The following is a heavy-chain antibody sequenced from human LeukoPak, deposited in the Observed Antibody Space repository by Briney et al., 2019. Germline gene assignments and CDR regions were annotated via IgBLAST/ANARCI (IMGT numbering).Heavy chain of an antibody. CDR1: GGSISSYY. V-gene: IGHV4-59*12. CDR2: IYYTGST. CDR3: ARANPRQLVHY. D-gene: IGHD6-13*01. Sequence: PSETLSLTCTVSGGSISSYYWSWIRQPPGKGLEWIGYIYYTGSTNYNPSLKSRVTISVDTSKNQFSLKLSSVTAADTAVYYCARANPRQLVHYWGQGTLVTVSS. J-gene: IGHJ4*02.